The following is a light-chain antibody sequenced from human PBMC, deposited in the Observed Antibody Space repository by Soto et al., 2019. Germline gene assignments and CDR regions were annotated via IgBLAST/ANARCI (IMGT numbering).Light chain of an antibody. CDR1: QAVSSN. CDR2: GAS. CDR3: QQYNNWPPLT. J-gene: IGKJ4*01. Sequence: EIVMTQSPATLSVSPGDTATLSCRASQAVSSNLAWYQQKPGQAPRLLMYGASTRATGIPARFSGSGSGTDFTLTISSLQSEDFVVYYCQQYNNWPPLTFGGGTKVEMK. V-gene: IGKV3-15*01.